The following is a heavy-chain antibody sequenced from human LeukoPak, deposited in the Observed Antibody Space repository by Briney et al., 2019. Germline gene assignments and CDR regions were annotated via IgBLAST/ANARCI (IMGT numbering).Heavy chain of an antibody. CDR1: GSTVSSNY. CDR2: IYSGGST. D-gene: IGHD3-16*02. CDR3: AREEYGYPNLFDY. V-gene: IGHV3-66*01. J-gene: IGHJ4*02. Sequence: GGSLRLSCAASGSTVSSNYMSWVRQAPGKGLEWVSVIYSGGSTYYADSVKGRFTISRDNSKNTLYLQMNSLRAEDTAVYYCAREEYGYPNLFDYWGQGTLVTVSS.